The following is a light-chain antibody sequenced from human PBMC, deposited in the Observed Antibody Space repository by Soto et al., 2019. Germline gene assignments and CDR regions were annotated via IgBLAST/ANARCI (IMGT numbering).Light chain of an antibody. CDR1: QGISSW. J-gene: IGKJ4*01. Sequence: DIQMTQSPSSVSASVGDRVTITCRASQGISSWLAWYQQKPGRAPKLLIYAASSLQGGAPSRFTGSGSGTDFTLTITGLQPDDVATYYCQQANSCPLSFGGGTKVEIK. CDR3: QQANSCPLS. V-gene: IGKV1-12*01. CDR2: AAS.